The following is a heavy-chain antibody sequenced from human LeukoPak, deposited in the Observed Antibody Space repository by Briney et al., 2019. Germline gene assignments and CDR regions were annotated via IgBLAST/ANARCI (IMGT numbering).Heavy chain of an antibody. J-gene: IGHJ4*02. CDR2: VSGTGDRT. V-gene: IGHV3-23*01. D-gene: IGHD3-3*01. CDR3: AKELWEGSGYLDY. CDR1: GFTFSNYP. Sequence: PGGSLRLSCAASGFTFSNYPMTWVRQAPGKGPEWVSAVSGTGDRTIYADSVKGRFTISRDNSKSTLSLQMNSLKAEDTALYYCAKELWEGSGYLDYWGQGILVTVSS.